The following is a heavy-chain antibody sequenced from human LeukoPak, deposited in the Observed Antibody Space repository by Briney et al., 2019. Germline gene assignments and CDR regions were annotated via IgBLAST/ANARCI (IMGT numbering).Heavy chain of an antibody. Sequence: ASVKVSCKASGYTFTSYGISWVRQAPGQWLEWMGWISAYNGNTNYAQKLQGRVTMTTDTSTSTAYMELRSLRSDDTAVYYCARGYYYDSSGYPQHDAFDIWGQGTMVTVSS. J-gene: IGHJ3*02. V-gene: IGHV1-18*01. CDR3: ARGYYYDSSGYPQHDAFDI. D-gene: IGHD3-22*01. CDR1: GYTFTSYG. CDR2: ISAYNGNT.